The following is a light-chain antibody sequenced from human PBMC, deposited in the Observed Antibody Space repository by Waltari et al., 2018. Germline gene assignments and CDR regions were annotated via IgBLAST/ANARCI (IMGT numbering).Light chain of an antibody. V-gene: IGLV1-47*01. J-gene: IGLJ1*01. Sequence: QSVMTQPPSASGTPGQTVTISCSGGTSNIGSNYVYWYQHLPGTAPKLIVHRNYQRPSGAPDRFSGSKSGASASLAISGLQSEDEGDYYCATWDDSLTNYVFGTGTKVTV. CDR1: TSNIGSNY. CDR3: ATWDDSLTNYV. CDR2: RNY.